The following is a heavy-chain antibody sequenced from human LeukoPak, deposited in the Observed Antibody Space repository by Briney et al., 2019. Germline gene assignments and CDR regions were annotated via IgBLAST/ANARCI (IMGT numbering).Heavy chain of an antibody. D-gene: IGHD3-3*01. CDR3: ARASANY. CDR2: IKQDGSEN. CDR1: GFTFSDFR. J-gene: IGHJ4*02. V-gene: IGHV3-7*01. Sequence: GESLRLSCAASGFTFSDFRMSWVRQAPGKGLEWVAIIKQDGSENYYLDSVKGRFTISRDNTKNSLYLQMNSLRAEDTAVYYCARASANYWGQGTLVTVSS.